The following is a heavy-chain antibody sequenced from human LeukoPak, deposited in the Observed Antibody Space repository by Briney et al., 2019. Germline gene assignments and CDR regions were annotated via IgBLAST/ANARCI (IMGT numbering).Heavy chain of an antibody. D-gene: IGHD2-2*01. CDR3: ARGSLGSSVGMDV. J-gene: IGHJ6*02. CDR1: GSTFTGYY. Sequence: GASVKVSCKASGSTFTGYYMHWVRQAPGQGLEWMRWINPNSGGTNYTQKFQGRVTMTRDTSSSTAYMELSRLRSDDTAVYYCARGSLGSSVGMDVWGQGTTVTVSS. CDR2: INPNSGGT. V-gene: IGHV1-2*02.